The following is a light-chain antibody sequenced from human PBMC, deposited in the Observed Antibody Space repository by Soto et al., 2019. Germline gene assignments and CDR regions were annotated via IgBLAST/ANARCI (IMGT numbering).Light chain of an antibody. CDR3: TSYISRSTPWV. V-gene: IGLV2-14*01. Sequence: QSALTQPASVSGSPGQSITISCTGTSSDVGGYDYVSWYQQHPGKAPKLVIYDVNNRPSGVSNRSAGSNAGNTASLTISGLKAEGEADYYCTSYISRSTPWVFGGGTKLTLL. CDR2: DVN. CDR1: SSDVGGYDY. J-gene: IGLJ3*02.